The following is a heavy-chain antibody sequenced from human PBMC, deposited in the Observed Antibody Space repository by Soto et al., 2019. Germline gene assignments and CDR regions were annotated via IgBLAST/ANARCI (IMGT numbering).Heavy chain of an antibody. Sequence: GGSLILSWAASGCQFICYVVHWVRPDPGKGLEWVAVISNDGTNTYYVDSVKGRFTISRDNSKNTLDLQMNSLRAEDTAVYYCAKDRVSEHTSGWPQGHWGQGTLVNVSS. J-gene: IGHJ4*02. CDR1: GCQFICYV. V-gene: IGHV3-30*18. CDR3: AKDRVSEHTSGWPQGH. D-gene: IGHD6-19*01. CDR2: ISNDGTNT.